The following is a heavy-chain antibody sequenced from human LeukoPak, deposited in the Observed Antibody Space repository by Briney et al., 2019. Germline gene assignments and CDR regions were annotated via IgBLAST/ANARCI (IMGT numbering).Heavy chain of an antibody. CDR2: IYYSGST. D-gene: IGHD3-22*01. V-gene: IGHV4-39*01. J-gene: IGHJ4*02. CDR3: ARRKYYYDSSGYYYYFDY. Sequence: PSETLSLTCTVSGGSISSSSYYWGWIRQPPGKGLEWIGSIYYSGSTYYNPSLKSRVTISVDTSKNQFSLKLSSVTAADTAVYYCARRKYYYDSSGYYYYFDYWGQGTLVTVSS. CDR1: GGSISSSSYY.